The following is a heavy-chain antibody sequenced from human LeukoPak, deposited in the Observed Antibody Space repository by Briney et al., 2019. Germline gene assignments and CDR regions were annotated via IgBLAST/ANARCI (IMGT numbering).Heavy chain of an antibody. V-gene: IGHV3-23*01. CDR1: GFTFSSYA. CDR2: ISGSGGST. J-gene: IGHJ4*02. CDR3: AKVYSPGGFDY. Sequence: GGSPRLSCAASGFTFSSYAMSWVRQAPGKGLEWVSAISGSGGSTYYADSVKGRFTISRDNSKNTLYLQMYSLRAEDTAVYYCAKVYSPGGFDYWGQGTLVTVSS. D-gene: IGHD6-13*01.